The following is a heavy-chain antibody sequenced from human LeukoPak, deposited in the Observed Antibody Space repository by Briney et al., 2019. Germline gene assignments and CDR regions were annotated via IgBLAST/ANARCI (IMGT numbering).Heavy chain of an antibody. CDR3: ARSIVLTGGGVDV. Sequence: GGSLRLSCAASGFTFSNYNMNWVRQAPGKGLEWVSYITDSGNTIHYADSVKGRFTISRDNAKNSLYLQMNSLRAEDTAVYYCARSIVLTGGGVDVWGQGTTVTVSS. CDR1: GFTFSNYN. V-gene: IGHV3-11*01. CDR2: ITDSGNTI. J-gene: IGHJ6*02. D-gene: IGHD3-9*01.